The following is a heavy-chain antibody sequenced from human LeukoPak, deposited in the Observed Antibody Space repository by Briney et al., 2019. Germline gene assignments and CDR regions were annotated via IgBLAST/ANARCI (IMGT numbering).Heavy chain of an antibody. J-gene: IGHJ6*02. CDR1: GGTFSSYA. Sequence: SVKVSCKASGGTFSSYAISWVRQAPGQGLEWMGGIIPIFGTANYAQKFQGRVTITADESTSTAYMELSSLRSEDTAVYYCASEESYGSGSYRTGVRYYGMDVWGQGTTVTVSS. CDR2: IIPIFGTA. D-gene: IGHD3-10*01. CDR3: ASEESYGSGSYRTGVRYYGMDV. V-gene: IGHV1-69*01.